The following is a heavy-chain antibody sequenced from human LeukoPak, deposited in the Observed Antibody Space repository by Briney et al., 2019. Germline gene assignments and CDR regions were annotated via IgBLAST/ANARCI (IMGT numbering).Heavy chain of an antibody. V-gene: IGHV4-59*12. J-gene: IGHJ4*02. CDR3: ARVIFGVVTALYYFDY. D-gene: IGHD3-3*01. Sequence: SETLSLTCTVSGGSISSYYWSWIRQPPGKGLEWIGYIYYSGSTNYNPSLKSRVTISVDTFKNQFSLKLSSVTAADTAVYYCARVIFGVVTALYYFDYWGQGTLVTVSS. CDR2: IYYSGST. CDR1: GGSISSYY.